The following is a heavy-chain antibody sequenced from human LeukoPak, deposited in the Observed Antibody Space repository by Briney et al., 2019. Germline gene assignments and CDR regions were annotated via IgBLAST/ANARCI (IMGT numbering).Heavy chain of an antibody. J-gene: IGHJ3*02. CDR2: ISANNGYT. D-gene: IGHD3-10*01. Sequence: ASVKVPCKASGYTFTSYGISWVRQAPGRGLEWMGWISANNGYTNYAQKLQGRVTMTTDTSTTTAYMELTSLTSDDTAVYYCARDEHYYGSGTYYRRASTFDIWGQGTMVTVSS. V-gene: IGHV1-18*04. CDR3: ARDEHYYGSGTYYRRASTFDI. CDR1: GYTFTSYG.